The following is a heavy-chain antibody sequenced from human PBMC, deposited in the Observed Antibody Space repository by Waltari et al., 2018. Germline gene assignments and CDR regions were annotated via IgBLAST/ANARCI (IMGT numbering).Heavy chain of an antibody. J-gene: IGHJ4*02. Sequence: EVQLVESGGVVVQPGGSLRLSCAASGFTFDDYTMHWVRQAPGKGLEWVSLISWDGGSTYYADSVKGRFTISRGNSKNSLYLQMNSLRTEDTALYYCAKDYGGENPFFDYWGQGTLVTVSS. CDR2: ISWDGGST. V-gene: IGHV3-43*01. CDR1: GFTFDDYT. CDR3: AKDYGGENPFFDY. D-gene: IGHD4-17*01.